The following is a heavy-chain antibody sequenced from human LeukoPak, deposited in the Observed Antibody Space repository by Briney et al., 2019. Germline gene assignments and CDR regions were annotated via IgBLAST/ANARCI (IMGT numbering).Heavy chain of an antibody. D-gene: IGHD6-13*01. CDR1: GFPFSSHW. J-gene: IGHJ3*02. Sequence: GGSLRLSCAASGFPFSSHWLSWFRQSPGKGLEWVAHINQDGSEKYYVDSVKGRFTISRDNARNSLYLQMNSLRAEDTAVYYCARAAAGTIAAFDIWGQGTMVTVSS. V-gene: IGHV3-7*01. CDR3: ARAAAGTIAAFDI. CDR2: INQDGSEK.